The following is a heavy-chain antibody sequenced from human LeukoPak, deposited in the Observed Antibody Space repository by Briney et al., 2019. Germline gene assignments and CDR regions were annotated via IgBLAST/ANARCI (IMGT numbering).Heavy chain of an antibody. V-gene: IGHV4-59*01. CDR2: IYYSGST. D-gene: IGHD3-10*01. Sequence: SETLSLTCTVSGGSISSYYWSWIRQPPGKGLEWIGYIYYSGSTNYNPSLKSRVTISVDTSKNQFSLKLSSVTAADTAVYYCVRLTMVRGVYYYGMDVWGQGATVTVSS. J-gene: IGHJ6*02. CDR1: GGSISSYY. CDR3: VRLTMVRGVYYYGMDV.